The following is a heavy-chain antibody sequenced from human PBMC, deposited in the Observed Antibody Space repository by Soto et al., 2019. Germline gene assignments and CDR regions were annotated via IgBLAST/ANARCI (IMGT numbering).Heavy chain of an antibody. J-gene: IGHJ6*02. Sequence: SETLSLTCTVSGGSISSGGYYWSWLRQHPGKGLEWIGYIYYSGSTYYNPSLKSRVTISVDTSKNQFSLKLSSVTAADTAVYYCARVRLLWFGELPNDYYYYGMDVWGQGTTVTVSS. D-gene: IGHD3-10*01. CDR3: ARVRLLWFGELPNDYYYYGMDV. CDR2: IYYSGST. CDR1: GGSISSGGYY. V-gene: IGHV4-31*03.